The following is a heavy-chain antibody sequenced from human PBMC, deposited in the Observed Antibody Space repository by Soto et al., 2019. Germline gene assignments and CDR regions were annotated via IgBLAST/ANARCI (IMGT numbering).Heavy chain of an antibody. CDR2: IYSGGNT. J-gene: IGHJ4*02. V-gene: IGHV4-39*01. D-gene: IGHD2-2*01. Sequence: QLQVQESGPGQVKSSQSLSLTCTVSGGSITSHHYYWGWIRQPPGKGLEWIGSIYSGGNTYYNPSRRSRLTIVVDTAKNLISLKLSSVTAADSAIYYCGSGPSTTWNDNWGLGTQVSLSS. CDR3: GSGPSTTWNDN. CDR1: GGSITSHHYY.